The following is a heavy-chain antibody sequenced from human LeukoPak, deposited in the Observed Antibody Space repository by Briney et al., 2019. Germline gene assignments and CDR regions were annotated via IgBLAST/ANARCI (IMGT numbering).Heavy chain of an antibody. CDR1: GFTFSSYA. D-gene: IGHD5-24*01. CDR2: ISGSGGST. V-gene: IGHV3-23*01. CDR3: AKDLETWLQLLPYFDY. J-gene: IGHJ4*02. Sequence: SGGSLRLSCAASGFTFSSYAMSWVRQAPGKGLEWVSAISGSGGSTYYADSVKGRFTISRDNSKNTLYLQMNSLRAEDTAVYCCAKDLETWLQLLPYFDYWGQGTLVTVSS.